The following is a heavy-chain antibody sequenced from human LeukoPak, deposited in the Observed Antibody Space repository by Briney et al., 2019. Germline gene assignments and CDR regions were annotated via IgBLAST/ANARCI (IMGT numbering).Heavy chain of an antibody. Sequence: ASVKVSCKASGRTFSSYAISWVRQAPGQGLEWMGGIIPIFGTANYAQKFQGRVTITADESTSTAYMELSSLRSEDTAVYYCATCLEVDYYYYYGMDVWGQGTTVTVSS. CDR1: GRTFSSYA. CDR2: IIPIFGTA. CDR3: ATCLEVDYYYYYGMDV. V-gene: IGHV1-69*01. J-gene: IGHJ6*02. D-gene: IGHD3-9*01.